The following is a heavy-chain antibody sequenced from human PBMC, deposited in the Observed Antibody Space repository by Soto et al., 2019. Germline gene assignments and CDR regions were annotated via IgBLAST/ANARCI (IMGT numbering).Heavy chain of an antibody. V-gene: IGHV3-23*01. CDR1: GFTFSSYA. J-gene: IGHJ4*02. D-gene: IGHD3-3*01. CDR2: ISGSGGST. CDR3: AKDLHDFWSGYSLGD. Sequence: GGSLRLSCAASGFTFSSYAMSWVRQAPGKGLEWVSAISGSGGSTYYADSVKGRFTISRDNSKNTLYLQMNSLRAEDTAVYYCAKDLHDFWSGYSLGDWGQGTLVTVSS.